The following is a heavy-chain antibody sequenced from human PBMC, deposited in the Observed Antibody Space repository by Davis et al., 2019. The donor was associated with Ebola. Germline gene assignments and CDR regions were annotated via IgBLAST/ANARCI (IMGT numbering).Heavy chain of an antibody. CDR1: GFTVSSNY. V-gene: IGHV3-53*01. D-gene: IGHD3-10*01. J-gene: IGHJ4*02. CDR3: AKATSPYYYGSGSPFDY. CDR2: IYSGGST. Sequence: GGSLRLSCAASGFTVSSNYMSWVRQAPGKGLEWVSVIYSGGSTYYADSVKGRFTISRDNSKNTLYLQMNSLRAEDTAVYYCAKATSPYYYGSGSPFDYWGQGTLVTVSS.